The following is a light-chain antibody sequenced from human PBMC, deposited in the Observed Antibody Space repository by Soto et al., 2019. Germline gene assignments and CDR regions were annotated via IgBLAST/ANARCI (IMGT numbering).Light chain of an antibody. Sequence: IVLTQSPATLSVSPGERATLSCWAIQTLDSMVAWYQQKSGQAPRLLIYSASARATGVPARFSGYGSGTDFTLTISSMQSEDLGVYYCQQYKDWPTTFGQGTKVDIK. CDR3: QQYKDWPTT. V-gene: IGKV3-15*01. CDR1: QTLDSM. J-gene: IGKJ1*01. CDR2: SAS.